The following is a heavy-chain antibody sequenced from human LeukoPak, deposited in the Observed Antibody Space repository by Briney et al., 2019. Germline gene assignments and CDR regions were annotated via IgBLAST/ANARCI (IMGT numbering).Heavy chain of an antibody. CDR2: INHSGST. V-gene: IGHV4-34*01. Sequence: SETLSLTCAVYGGSFSGYYWSWIRQPPGKGLEWIGEINHSGSTNYNPSLKSRVTISVDTSKNQFSLKLSSVTAADTAVYYCARGPGYYYYYYSMDVWGQGTTVTVSS. J-gene: IGHJ6*02. CDR1: GGSFSGYY. CDR3: ARGPGYYYYYYSMDV.